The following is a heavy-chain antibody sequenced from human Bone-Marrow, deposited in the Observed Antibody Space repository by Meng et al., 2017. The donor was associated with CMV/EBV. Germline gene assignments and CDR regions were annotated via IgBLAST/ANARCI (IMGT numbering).Heavy chain of an antibody. V-gene: IGHV4-39*07. CDR3: ARGGSYWD. CDR2: IYYSGST. J-gene: IGHJ4*02. CDR1: GGSISSSSYY. Sequence: SETLSLTCTVSGGSISSSSYYWGWIRQPPGKGLEWIGSIYYSGSTYYNPSLKSRVTISVDTSKNQFSLKLSSVTAADTAIYYCARGGSYWDWGQGTLVTVSS. D-gene: IGHD1-26*01.